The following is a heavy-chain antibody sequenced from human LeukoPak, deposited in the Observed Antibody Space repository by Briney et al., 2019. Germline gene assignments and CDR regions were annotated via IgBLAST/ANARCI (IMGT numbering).Heavy chain of an antibody. J-gene: IGHJ4*02. CDR2: ISSSSSYI. V-gene: IGHV3-21*01. CDR1: GFTFSNYN. D-gene: IGHD4-23*01. Sequence: GGSLRLSCAASGFTFSNYNMHWVRQAPGKGLEWVSSISSSSSYIYYADSVKGRFTISRDNAKDSLYLQMTSLRAEDTAVYYCARTGITVAPPFDYWGQGTLVTVSS. CDR3: ARTGITVAPPFDY.